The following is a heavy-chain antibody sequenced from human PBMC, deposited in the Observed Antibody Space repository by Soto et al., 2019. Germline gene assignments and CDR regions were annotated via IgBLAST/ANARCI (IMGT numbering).Heavy chain of an antibody. J-gene: IGHJ4*02. CDR3: AYFYDYFDY. V-gene: IGHV2-5*02. CDR1: GFSLSTSGVG. CDR2: IYWDDDK. D-gene: IGHD3-16*01. Sequence: QITLKESGPTLVKPTQALTLTCTFSGFSLSTSGVGVGWIRQPPGKALEWLALIYWDDDKRYSPSLKSRLTITKDTSKIQVVLTMTNMDPVDTATYYCAYFYDYFDYWGQGTLVTVSS.